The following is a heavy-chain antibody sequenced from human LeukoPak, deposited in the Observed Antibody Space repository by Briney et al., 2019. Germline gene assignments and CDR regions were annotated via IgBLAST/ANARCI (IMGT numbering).Heavy chain of an antibody. Sequence: ASVKVSCKASGYSFTGYYMHWVRQAPGQGLEWMGWINPNSGDTKYAQKFQGRVTMTRDTSISTAYMELTRLRSDDTAVYYCARDGGYPRGTKLNWFDPWGQGTLVTVSS. V-gene: IGHV1-2*02. CDR2: INPNSGDT. J-gene: IGHJ5*02. CDR1: GYSFTGYY. D-gene: IGHD5-12*01. CDR3: ARDGGYPRGTKLNWFDP.